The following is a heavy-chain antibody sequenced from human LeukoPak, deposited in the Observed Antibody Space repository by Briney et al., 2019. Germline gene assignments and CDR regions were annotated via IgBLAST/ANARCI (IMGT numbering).Heavy chain of an antibody. Sequence: PSETLSLTCAVYGGSFSGYYWSWIRQPPGKGLEWIGEINHSGSTNYNPSLKSRVTISVDTSKDQFSLKLSSVTAADTAVYYCARASDYYDSSGYYYYFDYWGQGTLVTVSS. V-gene: IGHV4-34*01. CDR2: INHSGST. CDR1: GGSFSGYY. D-gene: IGHD3-22*01. J-gene: IGHJ4*02. CDR3: ARASDYYDSSGYYYYFDY.